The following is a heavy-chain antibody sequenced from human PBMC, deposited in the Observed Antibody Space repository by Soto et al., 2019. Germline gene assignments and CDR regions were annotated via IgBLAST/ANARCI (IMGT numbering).Heavy chain of an antibody. CDR3: ASRPSVLGVPAVDY. D-gene: IGHD2-2*01. CDR1: GYTFTGYY. Sequence: SVKVSCKASGYTFTGYYVHWVRQAPGQGLEWMGWINPNSGDTYLAQRFQGRVTMNRDTSIGTAYMELRGLTSDDTAEYYCASRPSVLGVPAVDYWGQGTLVTFSS. J-gene: IGHJ4*02. V-gene: IGHV1-2*02. CDR2: INPNSGDT.